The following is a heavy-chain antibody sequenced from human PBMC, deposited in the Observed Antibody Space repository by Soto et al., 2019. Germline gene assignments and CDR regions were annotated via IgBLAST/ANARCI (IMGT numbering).Heavy chain of an antibody. V-gene: IGHV3-53*01. D-gene: IGHD3-16*02. CDR2: IYSGGST. Sequence: EVQLVESGGGLIQPGGSLRLSCAASGFTVSSNYMSWVRQAPGKGLEWVSVIYSGGSTYYADSVKGRFTISRDNSKNTLYLQMNSLRAEDTAVYYCARVRFGGVIVIDWYFDLWGRGTLVTVSS. CDR3: ARVRFGGVIVIDWYFDL. J-gene: IGHJ2*01. CDR1: GFTVSSNY.